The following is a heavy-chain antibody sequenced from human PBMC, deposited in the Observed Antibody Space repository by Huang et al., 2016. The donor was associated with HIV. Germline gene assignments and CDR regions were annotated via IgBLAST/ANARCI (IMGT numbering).Heavy chain of an antibody. D-gene: IGHD3-22*01. V-gene: IGHV1-69*01. J-gene: IGHJ4*02. Sequence: QVQLVQSGAEVKKPGSSVKVSCKASGGSFRNFAIGWVRQAPGQGLEWMGGNIPTLGTANYGQKFQGRFKIIADESTSTAYMELSSLRSEDTAVYYCATVDYDDTSGPQRGYFDNWGQGTLVTVSS. CDR1: GGSFRNFA. CDR2: NIPTLGTA. CDR3: ATVDYDDTSGPQRGYFDN.